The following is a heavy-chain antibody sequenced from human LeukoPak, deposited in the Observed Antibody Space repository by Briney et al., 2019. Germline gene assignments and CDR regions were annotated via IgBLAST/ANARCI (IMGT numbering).Heavy chain of an antibody. V-gene: IGHV3-23*01. D-gene: IGHD3-22*01. J-gene: IGHJ4*02. CDR1: GFTFSSYA. Sequence: GGSLRLSCAASGFTFSSYAMSWVRQAPGKGLEWVSAISGSGGSTYYADSVKGRFTISRDNSKNTLYLQMNSLRAEDTAVYYCAKNYYDSSGYYYYFDYWGQGTLVTASS. CDR3: AKNYYDSSGYYYYFDY. CDR2: ISGSGGST.